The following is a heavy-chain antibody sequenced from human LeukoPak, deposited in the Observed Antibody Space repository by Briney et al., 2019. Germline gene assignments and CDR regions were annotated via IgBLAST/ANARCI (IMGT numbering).Heavy chain of an antibody. CDR2: INPNSGGT. J-gene: IGHJ4*02. V-gene: IGHV1-2*02. Sequence: ASVKVSCKASGDTFTGYYMHWVRQAPGQGLEWMGWINPNSGGTNYAQKFQGRVTMTRDTSISTAYMELSRLRSDDTAVYYCARVQGTVLRFLEWLNYFDYWGQGTLVTVSS. CDR1: GDTFTGYY. CDR3: ARVQGTVLRFLEWLNYFDY. D-gene: IGHD3-3*01.